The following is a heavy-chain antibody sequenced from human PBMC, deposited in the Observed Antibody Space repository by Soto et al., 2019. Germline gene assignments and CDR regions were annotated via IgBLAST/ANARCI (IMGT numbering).Heavy chain of an antibody. D-gene: IGHD3-22*01. CDR3: ARSYHYYYDSSGYWDS. J-gene: IGHJ5*01. V-gene: IGHV4-59*08. Sequence: SETLSLTCTVSGVSIISYYWSWILQPPWKGLEWIGYIYYSGSTNYNPSLKSRLTISVDTSKNQFSLKLSSVTAADTAVYYCARSYHYYYDSSGYWDSWRQEPWSPSPQ. CDR2: IYYSGST. CDR1: GVSIISYY.